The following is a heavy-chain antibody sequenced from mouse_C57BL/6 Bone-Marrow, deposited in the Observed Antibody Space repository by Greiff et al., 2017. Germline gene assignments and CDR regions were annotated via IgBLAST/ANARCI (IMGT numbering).Heavy chain of an antibody. CDR2: IHPNSGST. D-gene: IGHD1-1*01. Sequence: QVQLQQPGAELVKPGASVKLSCKASGYTFTSYWMHWVKQRPGQGLEWIGMIHPNSGSTNYNEKFKSKATLTVDKSSSTAYMQHSSLTSEDSAVYYWDRSASTVENWYFDVWGTGTTVTVSS. V-gene: IGHV1-64*01. CDR3: DRSASTVENWYFDV. J-gene: IGHJ1*03. CDR1: GYTFTSYW.